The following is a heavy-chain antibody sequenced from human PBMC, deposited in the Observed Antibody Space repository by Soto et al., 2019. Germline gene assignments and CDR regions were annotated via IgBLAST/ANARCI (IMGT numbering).Heavy chain of an antibody. V-gene: IGHV3-23*01. CDR1: RFTFGGYA. Sequence: GGSLRLSCSASRFTFGGYAMSWVRQAPGKGLEWVSGITGNAANTVYADSVKGRFTISRDNSKNALYLQLNSLRAEDTAVYFCAKAARDCGGDCYSSYFDSWGQGALLTVSS. CDR3: AKAARDCGGDCYSSYFDS. J-gene: IGHJ4*02. CDR2: ITGNAANT. D-gene: IGHD2-21*02.